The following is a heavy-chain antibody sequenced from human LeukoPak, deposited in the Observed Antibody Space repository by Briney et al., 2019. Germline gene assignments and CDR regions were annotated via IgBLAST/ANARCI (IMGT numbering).Heavy chain of an antibody. J-gene: IGHJ6*02. Sequence: ASVKVSCKASGITFTNYAISWVRQAPGQGLEWMGIINPSGGSTSYAQKFQGRVTMTRDTSTSTVYMELSSLRSEDTAVYYCARVQGYYYYGMDVWGQGTTVTVSS. CDR3: ARVQGYYYYGMDV. CDR1: GITFTNYA. CDR2: INPSGGST. V-gene: IGHV1-46*01.